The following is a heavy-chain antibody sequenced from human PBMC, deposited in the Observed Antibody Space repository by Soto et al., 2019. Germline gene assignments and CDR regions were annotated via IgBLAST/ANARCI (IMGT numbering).Heavy chain of an antibody. V-gene: IGHV3-7*01. J-gene: IGHJ4*02. CDR3: ASATSVCGGRDY. CDR1: GFTFNTYW. CDR2: IKEDGSEG. D-gene: IGHD3-16*01. Sequence: EVQLVESGGGLVQPGGSLRLSCAASGFTFNTYWMSWVRQAPGKGLEWVANIKEDGSEGYYVDSVKGRFTISRDNAKNSLYLQMTSLRAEDTAVYFCASATSVCGGRDYWGQGTLVTVSS.